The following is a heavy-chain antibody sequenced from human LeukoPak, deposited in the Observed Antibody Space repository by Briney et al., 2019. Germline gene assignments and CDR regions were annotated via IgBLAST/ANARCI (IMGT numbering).Heavy chain of an antibody. CDR2: INPSDGST. J-gene: IGHJ5*02. Sequence: ASVKVSCKASGYTFTSYYMNWVRQAPGQGLGWMGKINPSDGSTDIAQNFQGRVTMTRDTSTSTVYMELSSLRFEDTAVYYCVRGWWGTDYGWTNWFDPWGQGTLVTVSS. CDR1: GYTFTSYY. D-gene: IGHD4-17*01. CDR3: VRGWWGTDYGWTNWFDP. V-gene: IGHV1-46*01.